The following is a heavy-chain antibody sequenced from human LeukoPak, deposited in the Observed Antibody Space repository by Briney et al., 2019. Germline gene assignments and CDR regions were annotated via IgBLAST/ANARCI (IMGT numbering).Heavy chain of an antibody. D-gene: IGHD3-3*01. J-gene: IGHJ5*02. CDR1: GFTFSSYA. CDR3: ASYYDFWSGYYPYNWFDP. Sequence: GGSLRLSCAASGFTFSSYAMSWARQAPGKGLEWVSAISGSGGSTYYADSVKGRFTISRDNSKNTLYLQMNSLRAEDTAVYYCASYYDFWSGYYPYNWFDPWGQGTLVTVSS. CDR2: ISGSGGST. V-gene: IGHV3-23*01.